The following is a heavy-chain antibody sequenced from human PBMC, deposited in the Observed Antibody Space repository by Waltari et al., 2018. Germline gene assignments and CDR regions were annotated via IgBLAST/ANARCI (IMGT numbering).Heavy chain of an antibody. V-gene: IGHV1-69*14. D-gene: IGHD3-10*01. CDR2: VIPIFGTA. CDR3: ASHDGSGSYYTSGY. J-gene: IGHJ4*02. CDR1: GGTFSSYA. Sequence: QVQLVQSGAEVKKPGSSVKVSCKASGGTFSSYAISWVRQAPGQGLEWMGGVIPIFGTANYAQKFQGRVTMTADKSTGTAYMELSSLRAEDTAVYYCASHDGSGSYYTSGYWGQGTLVTVSS.